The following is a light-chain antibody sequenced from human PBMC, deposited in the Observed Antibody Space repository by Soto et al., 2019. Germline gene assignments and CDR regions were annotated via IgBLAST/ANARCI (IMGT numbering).Light chain of an antibody. V-gene: IGKV3D-15*01. CDR1: QSVSSSY. J-gene: IGKJ1*01. CDR3: QQYNNWPRT. Sequence: IVLTQSPGTLSLSPGERATLSCRASQSVSSSYLAWYQQKPGQGPRLLIFGPFSRATGIPARFSGSGSGTEFTLTISSLQSEDFAVYYCQQYNNWPRTFGQGTKVDIK. CDR2: GPF.